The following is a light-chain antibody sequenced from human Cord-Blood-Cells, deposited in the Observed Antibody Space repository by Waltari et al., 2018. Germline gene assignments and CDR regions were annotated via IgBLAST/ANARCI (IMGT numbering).Light chain of an antibody. CDR2: GAS. CDR3: QQYGSSPLT. CDR1: QSVSSSY. V-gene: IGKV3-20*01. J-gene: IGKJ4*01. Sequence: EIVLTQSPGTLSVSPGARATLSCRASQSVSSSYLAWYQQKPGQAPRLLIYGASSRATGIPDRFSGSGSGTDFTLTISRLEPEDFAVYYCQQYGSSPLTFGGGTKVEIK.